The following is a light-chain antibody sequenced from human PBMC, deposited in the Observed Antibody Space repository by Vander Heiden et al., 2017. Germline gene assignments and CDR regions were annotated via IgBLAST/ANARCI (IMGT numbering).Light chain of an antibody. CDR1: QSISSY. CDR3: QQSYSTPVT. CDR2: AAS. V-gene: IGKV1-39*01. Sequence: DIQMTQSPSSLSASVGDRVTITCRASQSISSYLNWYQQKPGKAPKLLIYAASNLQSGVPSRFSGSGSGTDFTLTISSLQPEDFATYYCQQSYSTPVTFGQGTKVEIK. J-gene: IGKJ1*01.